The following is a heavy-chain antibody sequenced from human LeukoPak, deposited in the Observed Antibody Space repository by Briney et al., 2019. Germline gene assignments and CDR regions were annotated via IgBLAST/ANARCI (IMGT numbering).Heavy chain of an antibody. V-gene: IGHV1-69*13. Sequence: SVKVSCKASGGTFSSYAISWVRQAPGQGLEWMGGIIPIFGTANYAQKFQGRDTITADESTSTAYMELSSLRSEDTAVYYCARSPPYDFWSGYQSFHYYYYMDVWGKGTTVTVSS. CDR2: IIPIFGTA. D-gene: IGHD3-3*01. CDR3: ARSPPYDFWSGYQSFHYYYYMDV. CDR1: GGTFSSYA. J-gene: IGHJ6*03.